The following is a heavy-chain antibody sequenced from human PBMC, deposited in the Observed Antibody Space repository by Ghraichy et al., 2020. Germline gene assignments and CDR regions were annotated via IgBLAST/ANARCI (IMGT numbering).Heavy chain of an antibody. Sequence: CAASGFIFNNYAMHWVRQAPGKGLEWVSAISGSGGNTYYADSVKGRFTISRDNSKNTLYLQINSLRAEDTALYYCANDWGEYPDCLDVWGQGTMVTVSS. J-gene: IGHJ3*01. V-gene: IGHV3-23*01. CDR3: ANDWGEYPDCLDV. CDR1: GFIFNNYA. D-gene: IGHD2/OR15-2a*01. CDR2: ISGSGGNT.